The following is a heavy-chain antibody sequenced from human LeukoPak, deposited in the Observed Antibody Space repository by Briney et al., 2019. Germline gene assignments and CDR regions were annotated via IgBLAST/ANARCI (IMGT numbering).Heavy chain of an antibody. Sequence: HPGGSLRLSCAASGFTFSSYAMHWVRQAPGKGLEWVPVISYDGSNKYYADSVKGRFTISRDNSKNTLYLQMNSLRAEDTAVYYCARAHYIGVVPAATDYWGQGTLVTVSS. V-gene: IGHV3-30-3*01. CDR2: ISYDGSNK. CDR3: ARAHYIGVVPAATDY. CDR1: GFTFSSYA. J-gene: IGHJ4*02. D-gene: IGHD2-2*01.